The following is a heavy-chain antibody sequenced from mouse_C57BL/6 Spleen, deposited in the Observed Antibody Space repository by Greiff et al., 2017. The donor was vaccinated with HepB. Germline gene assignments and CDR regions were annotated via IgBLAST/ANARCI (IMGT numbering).Heavy chain of an antibody. CDR1: GYTFTDYY. D-gene: IGHD2-4*01. CDR3: ARSIYYDYDKGFDY. V-gene: IGHV1-76*01. CDR2: IYPGSGNT. J-gene: IGHJ2*01. Sequence: VKLMESGAELVRPGASVKLSCKASGYTFTDYYINWVKQRPGQGLEWIARIYPGSGNTYYNEKFKGKATLTAEKSSSTAYMQLSSLTSEDSAVYFCARSIYYDYDKGFDYWGQGTTLTVSS.